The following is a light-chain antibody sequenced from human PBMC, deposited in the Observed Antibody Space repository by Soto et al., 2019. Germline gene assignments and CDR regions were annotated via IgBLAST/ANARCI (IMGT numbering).Light chain of an antibody. Sequence: EIVMTQSPATLSVSPGERVTLSCRASQTVTSTLAWYQQKPGQAPRLLIYGASTRATAIPARFSGRGSGTEFTITVSSLQSEDFAVYYCQQYNNWPFTFGGGTKVEIK. CDR3: QQYNNWPFT. CDR1: QTVTST. V-gene: IGKV3-15*01. CDR2: GAS. J-gene: IGKJ4*01.